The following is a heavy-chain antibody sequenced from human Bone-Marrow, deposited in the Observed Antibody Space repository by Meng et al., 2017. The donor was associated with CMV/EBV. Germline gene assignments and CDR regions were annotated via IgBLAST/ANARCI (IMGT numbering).Heavy chain of an antibody. V-gene: IGHV1-45*02. CDR2: ITPFNGNT. D-gene: IGHD4-11*01. Sequence: SVKVSCKASGYTFTYRYLHWVRQAPGQALEWMGWITPFNGNTNYAQKFQDRVTITRDRSMSTAYMELSSLRSEDTAVYYCARDQGSYVQYDDREPPSYYYYGMDVWGQGTTVTVSS. J-gene: IGHJ6*02. CDR1: GYTFTYRY. CDR3: ARDQGSYVQYDDREPPSYYYYGMDV.